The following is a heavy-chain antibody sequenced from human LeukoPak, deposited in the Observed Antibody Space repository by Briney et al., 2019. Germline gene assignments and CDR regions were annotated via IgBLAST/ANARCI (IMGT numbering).Heavy chain of an antibody. Sequence: SETLSLTCTVSGDAVNSYYWSWIRQTAGKGLEWVGRMFPSGSTNYNPSLKSRLTMSLDTSKNHFSLKVSSVTAADTAVYYCARDLGSGYSSGWYWYFDLWGRGTLVTVSS. CDR2: MFPSGST. CDR3: ARDLGSGYSSGWYWYFDL. D-gene: IGHD6-19*01. CDR1: GDAVNSYY. J-gene: IGHJ2*01. V-gene: IGHV4-4*07.